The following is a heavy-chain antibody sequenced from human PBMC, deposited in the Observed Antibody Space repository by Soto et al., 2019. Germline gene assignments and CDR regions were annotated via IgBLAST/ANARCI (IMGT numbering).Heavy chain of an antibody. CDR1: GFTFSSHG. Sequence: EVQLLESGGGLVQPGGSLRLSCAASGFTFSSHGMSWVRQAPGKGLEWVSSISASGGSTYYADSVKGRFTISRDNSKSTLYLQMITLRAEDTAVYYCAKDAGTGWLFYFDFWGQGTLVTVSS. J-gene: IGHJ4*02. V-gene: IGHV3-23*01. D-gene: IGHD6-19*01. CDR3: AKDAGTGWLFYFDF. CDR2: ISASGGST.